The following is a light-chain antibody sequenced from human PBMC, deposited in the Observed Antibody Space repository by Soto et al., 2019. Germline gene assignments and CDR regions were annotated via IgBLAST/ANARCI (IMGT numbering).Light chain of an antibody. V-gene: IGKV3-20*01. CDR1: QSVGSSD. J-gene: IGKJ1*01. Sequence: ESVLTQSPGTLSLSPGERATLSCRASQSVGSSDLAWYQQKPGQSPRLLIYGASSRATGIPDRFSGSGSGTDFTLTISRLEPEDFAVYYCQQFGRSSWTFGRGTKVDIK. CDR3: QQFGRSSWT. CDR2: GAS.